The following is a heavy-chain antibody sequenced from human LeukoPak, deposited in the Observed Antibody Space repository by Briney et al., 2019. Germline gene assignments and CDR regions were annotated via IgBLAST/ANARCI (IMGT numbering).Heavy chain of an antibody. CDR1: GFTFSSYA. V-gene: IGHV3-23*01. D-gene: IGHD3-3*01. J-gene: IGHJ5*02. CDR2: ISGSGGST. Sequence: PGGSLRLSCAASGFTFSSYAMSWVRQAPGKGLEWVSAISGSGGSTYYADSVKGRFTISRDNSKNTLYLQMNSLRAEDTAVYYCAKDRGRDDFWSGYSNWFDPWGQGTLVTVSS. CDR3: AKDRGRDDFWSGYSNWFDP.